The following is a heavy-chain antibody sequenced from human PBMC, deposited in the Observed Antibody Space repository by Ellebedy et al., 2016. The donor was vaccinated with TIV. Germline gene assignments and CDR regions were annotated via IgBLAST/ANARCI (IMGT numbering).Heavy chain of an antibody. V-gene: IGHV1-46*01. CDR1: GYTFTSYY. Sequence: ASVKVSCKASGYTFTSYYMHWVRQAPGQGLEWMGIINPSGGSTSYAQKFQGRVTMTRDTSASTVYMELSSLGSEDTAVYYCARAKSPVLRYFDWSREGYFDLWGRGTLVTVSS. CDR2: INPSGGST. J-gene: IGHJ2*01. D-gene: IGHD3-9*01. CDR3: ARAKSPVLRYFDWSREGYFDL.